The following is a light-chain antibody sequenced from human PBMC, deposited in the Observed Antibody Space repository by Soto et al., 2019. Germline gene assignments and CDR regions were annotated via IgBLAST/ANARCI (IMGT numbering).Light chain of an antibody. CDR1: QSISSY. Sequence: DIQMTQSPSSLSASVGDRVTITCRASQSISSYLNWYQQKPGKAPKLLIYAASSLQSGVPSRFSGSGSGTDITLTISSLQPEDFATYYCQQSYSIPLTFGGGTQVEIK. CDR3: QQSYSIPLT. V-gene: IGKV1-39*01. J-gene: IGKJ4*01. CDR2: AAS.